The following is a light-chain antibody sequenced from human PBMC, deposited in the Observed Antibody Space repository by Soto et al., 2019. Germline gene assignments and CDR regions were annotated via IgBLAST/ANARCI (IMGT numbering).Light chain of an antibody. CDR1: QSVSSSY. CDR2: GAS. V-gene: IGKV3-20*01. J-gene: IGKJ1*01. CDR3: QQYNNWPPVT. Sequence: ENVLTQSPGTLSLSPGERAALSCRASQSVSSSYLAWYQQKPRQPPRLLISGASSRATGIPDRFSVSGSGTDFTLTISSLQSEDFAVYYCQQYNNWPPVTFGQGTKVDI.